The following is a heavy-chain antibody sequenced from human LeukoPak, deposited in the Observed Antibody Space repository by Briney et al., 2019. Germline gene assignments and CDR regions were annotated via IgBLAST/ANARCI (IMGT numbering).Heavy chain of an antibody. V-gene: IGHV4-59*01. CDR1: GGSISSYY. CDR2: IYYSGST. Sequence: SETLSLTCTASGGSISSYYWSWIRQPPGKGLGWIGYIYYSGSTTYNPSLKSRVTISVDTSKNQFSLKLSSVTAADTAVYYCARSLDYWGQGTLVTVSS. CDR3: ARSLDY. J-gene: IGHJ4*02.